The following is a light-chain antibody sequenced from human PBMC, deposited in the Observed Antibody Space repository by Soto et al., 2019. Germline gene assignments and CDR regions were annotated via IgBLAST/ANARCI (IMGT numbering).Light chain of an antibody. CDR3: RQSATSPRT. Sequence: EIVLTQSPGTLSLSPGDRATLSCSASQTVSNNYLDSQQQKPDQAPRLLIYGPSSRDTVIPDRFRCSGSGTDVTLTISRLEPEDFAVYYCRQSATSPRTFGQGTKVEIK. CDR2: GPS. J-gene: IGKJ1*01. V-gene: IGKV3-20*01. CDR1: QTVSNNY.